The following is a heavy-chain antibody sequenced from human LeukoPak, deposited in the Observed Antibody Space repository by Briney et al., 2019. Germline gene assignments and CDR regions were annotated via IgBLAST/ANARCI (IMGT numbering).Heavy chain of an antibody. D-gene: IGHD3-10*01. CDR1: GYTFISFG. V-gene: IGHV1-18*01. J-gene: IGHJ4*02. CDR3: ARGGIVWFATTDY. Sequence: ASVKVFCKASGYTFISFGISWVRQAPGQGLEWMGWISGDNGNTNYAQKLQGRVTMTTDTSTSTAYMELRSLRSDDTAVYYCARGGIVWFATTDYWGQGTLVTVSS. CDR2: ISGDNGNT.